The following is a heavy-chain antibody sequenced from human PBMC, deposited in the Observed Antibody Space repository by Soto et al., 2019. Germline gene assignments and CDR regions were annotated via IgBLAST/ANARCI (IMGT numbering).Heavy chain of an antibody. D-gene: IGHD5-18*01. CDR3: AGVSSIPTRKLWIQLWSPFDY. J-gene: IGHJ4*02. CDR1: GDSVSSNSAA. CDR2: TYYRSKWYN. Sequence: PSQTLSLTCAISGDSVSSNSAAWNWIRQSPSRGLEWLGRTYYRSKWYNDYAVSVKSRITINPDTSKNQFSLQLNSVTPEDTAVYYCAGVSSIPTRKLWIQLWSPFDYWGQGTLVTVSS. V-gene: IGHV6-1*01.